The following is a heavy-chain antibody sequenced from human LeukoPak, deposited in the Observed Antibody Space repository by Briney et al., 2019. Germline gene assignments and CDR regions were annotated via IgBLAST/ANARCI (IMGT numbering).Heavy chain of an antibody. D-gene: IGHD6-19*01. J-gene: IGHJ3*01. CDR3: ARPAVPGVRYGFGF. CDR1: GGSISSYY. Sequence: KTSETLSLTCTVSGGSISSYYWSWIRQPPGKGLEWIGYIYYSGSTNYNPSLKSRVTISLDTSENQFSLKVTSVTAADTAVYYCARPAVPGVRYGFGFWGQGTMVTVSS. V-gene: IGHV4-59*08. CDR2: IYYSGST.